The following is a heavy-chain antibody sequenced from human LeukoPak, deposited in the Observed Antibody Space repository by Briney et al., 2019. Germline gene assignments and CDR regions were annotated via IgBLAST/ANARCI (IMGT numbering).Heavy chain of an antibody. CDR2: IHYSGST. V-gene: IGHV4-34*01. D-gene: IGHD2-15*01. Sequence: PSETLSLTCAVYGGSFSGYYWAWIRQPPGKGLEWIGSIHYSGSTYYNPSLQSRVTISIDTSKNQFSLKLRFVTAADTAVHYCARVRCSGGSCPYYYYYYYMDVWGKGTTVTVSS. CDR3: ARVRCSGGSCPYYYYYYYMDV. CDR1: GGSFSGYY. J-gene: IGHJ6*03.